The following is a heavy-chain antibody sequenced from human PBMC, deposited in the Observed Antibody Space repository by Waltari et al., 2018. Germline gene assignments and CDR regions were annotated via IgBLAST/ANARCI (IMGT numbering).Heavy chain of an antibody. D-gene: IGHD4-17*01. J-gene: IGHJ3*02. CDR3: ARATPPEGDYLGDAFDI. V-gene: IGHV4-4*02. Sequence: QVQLQESGPGLVKPSGTLSLTCAVSGGSISSSNWWSWVRQPPGKGLEWIGEIYHSGSTNYNPSLKGRVTISVDKSKNQFSLKLSSVTAADTAVYYCARATPPEGDYLGDAFDIWGQGTMVTVSS. CDR2: IYHSGST. CDR1: GGSISSSNW.